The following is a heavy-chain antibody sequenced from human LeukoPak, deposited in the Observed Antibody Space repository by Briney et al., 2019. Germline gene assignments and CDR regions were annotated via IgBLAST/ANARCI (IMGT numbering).Heavy chain of an antibody. J-gene: IGHJ4*02. V-gene: IGHV1-2*02. CDR2: INPNSGGT. CDR1: GYTFTGYY. D-gene: IGHD3-10*01. Sequence: ASVKVSCKASGYTFTGYYMHWVRQAPGQGLEWMGWINPNSGGTNYAQKFQGRVTMTRDTSISTAYMELSRLRSDDTAVYYCARGLRISYGSGSNFDYWGQGTLAIVSS. CDR3: ARGLRISYGSGSNFDY.